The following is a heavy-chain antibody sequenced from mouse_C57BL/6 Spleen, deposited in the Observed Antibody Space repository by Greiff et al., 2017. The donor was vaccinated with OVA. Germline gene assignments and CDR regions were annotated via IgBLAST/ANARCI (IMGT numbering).Heavy chain of an antibody. J-gene: IGHJ4*01. CDR2: IYPGSGNT. CDR1: GYTFTDYY. CDR3: AKRTGTDYYAMDY. V-gene: IGHV1-76*01. Sequence: QVQLQQSGAELVRPGASVTLSCKASGYTFTDYYINWVKQRPGQGLEWIARIYPGSGNTYYNEKFKGKATLTAEKSSSTAYMQLSSLTSEDSAVYFCAKRTGTDYYAMDYWGQGTSVTVSS. D-gene: IGHD4-1*01.